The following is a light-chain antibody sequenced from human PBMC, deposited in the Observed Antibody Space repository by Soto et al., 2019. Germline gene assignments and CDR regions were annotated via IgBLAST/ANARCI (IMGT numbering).Light chain of an antibody. V-gene: IGLV1-40*01. CDR2: GNS. CDR3: QSYDSSLSGSNV. J-gene: IGLJ1*01. Sequence: QSVLTQPPSVSAAPGQKVTISCTGSSSNIGAGYDVHWYQQLPGTAPKLLIYGNSNRPSGVPDRFSGSKSGTSASLAITGLQAEDEADYYCQSYDSSLSGSNVFGTGTKVTV. CDR1: SSNIGAGYD.